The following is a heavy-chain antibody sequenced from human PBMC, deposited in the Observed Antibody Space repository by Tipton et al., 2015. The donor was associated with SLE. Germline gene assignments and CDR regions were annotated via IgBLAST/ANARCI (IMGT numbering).Heavy chain of an antibody. J-gene: IGHJ4*02. D-gene: IGHD6-6*01. V-gene: IGHV4-61*02. CDR1: GGSFTSGTYY. CDR2: IYTSGST. Sequence: TLSLTCTVSGGSFTSGTYYWSWIWQPAGKGLEWIGRIYTSGSTNYNPSLKSRVTISVDTSKNQFSLKLSSVAAADTAVYYCARDLAARGGHYFDYWGQGTLVTVSS. CDR3: ARDLAARGGHYFDY.